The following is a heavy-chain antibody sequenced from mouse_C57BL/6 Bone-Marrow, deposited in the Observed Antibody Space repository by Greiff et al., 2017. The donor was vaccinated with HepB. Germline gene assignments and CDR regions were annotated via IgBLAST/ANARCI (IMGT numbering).Heavy chain of an antibody. J-gene: IGHJ2*01. CDR1: GYSITSGYD. Sequence: EVQGVESGPGMVKPSQSLSLTCTVTGYSITSGYDWHWIRHFPGNKLEWMGYISYSGSTNYNPSLKSRISITHDTSKNHFFLKLNSVTTEDTATYYCARGDYYGSFDYWGQGTTLTVSS. D-gene: IGHD1-1*01. CDR2: ISYSGST. CDR3: ARGDYYGSFDY. V-gene: IGHV3-1*01.